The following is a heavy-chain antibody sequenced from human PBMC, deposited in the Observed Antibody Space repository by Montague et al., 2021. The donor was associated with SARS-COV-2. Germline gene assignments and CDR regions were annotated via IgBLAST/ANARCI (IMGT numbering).Heavy chain of an antibody. V-gene: IGHV4-59*08. J-gene: IGHJ4*02. Sequence: SETLSLTCAVYGGSISSYNWRWFRQSPGKGLEWIGHITDSGSANYNPSLTSRVTISVDTSKNQFSLKVNSVTAADTAVYYCARHYSATVAAVYWGQGTLVTVSS. CDR1: GGSISSYN. CDR3: ARHYSATVAAVY. CDR2: ITDSGSA. D-gene: IGHD2-15*01.